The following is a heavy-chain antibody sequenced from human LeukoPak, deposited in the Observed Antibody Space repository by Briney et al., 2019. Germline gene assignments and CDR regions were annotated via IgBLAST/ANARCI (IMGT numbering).Heavy chain of an antibody. CDR1: GYTLTSYD. Sequence: ASVKVSCKASGYTLTSYDINWVRQATGQGLEWMGWMNPNSGNTGYAQKFQGRVTITRNTSISTAYMELSSLRSEDTAVYYCARGTSYSSGEVHYWGQGTLVTVSS. CDR2: MNPNSGNT. V-gene: IGHV1-8*03. CDR3: ARGTSYSSGEVHY. D-gene: IGHD6-19*01. J-gene: IGHJ4*02.